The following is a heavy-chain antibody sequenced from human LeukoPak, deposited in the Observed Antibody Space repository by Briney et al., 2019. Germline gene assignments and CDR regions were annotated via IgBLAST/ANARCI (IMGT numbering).Heavy chain of an antibody. CDR1: GFTVNSNY. CDR3: ARDRGVGATVGTFDI. V-gene: IGHV3-53*01. CDR2: IYSDGNT. J-gene: IGHJ3*02. Sequence: PGGSLRLSCAASGFTVNSNYMNWVRQAPGKGLEWVSVIYSDGNTYYADSVKGRFTISRDDSKNTLYLQMNSLRAEDTAVYYGARDRGVGATVGTFDIWGQGTMVTVSS. D-gene: IGHD1-26*01.